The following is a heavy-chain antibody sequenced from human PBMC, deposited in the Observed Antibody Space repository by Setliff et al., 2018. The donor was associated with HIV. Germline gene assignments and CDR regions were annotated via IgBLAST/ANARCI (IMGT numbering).Heavy chain of an antibody. Sequence: SETLSLTCAVYDGSFSDYFWTWIRQRPGKGLEWIGDINHSGSTNYNPSLKSRVTISVDTSKNQFSLKLSSVTAADTAVYYCAGGPGTTSIDYWAQGTLVTVSS. J-gene: IGHJ4*02. CDR2: INHSGST. CDR1: DGSFSDYF. V-gene: IGHV4-34*01. D-gene: IGHD1-26*01. CDR3: AGGPGTTSIDY.